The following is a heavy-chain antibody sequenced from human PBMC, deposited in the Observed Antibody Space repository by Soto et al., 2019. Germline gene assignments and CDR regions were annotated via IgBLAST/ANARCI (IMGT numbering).Heavy chain of an antibody. CDR3: AGRPTNSAGSCDDYYVYWMDV. V-gene: IGHV1-69*01. D-gene: IGHD2-15*01. CDR1: GGTFSSYA. CDR2: IIPIFGTA. J-gene: IGHJ6*02. Sequence: VQVTCKACGGTFSSYAIRWVRQAPGQGLEWMGGIIPIFGTANYAQKFQGRVTITADESTSTAYMELSSLRSEDTAVYYCAGRPTNSAGSCDDYYVYWMDVWG.